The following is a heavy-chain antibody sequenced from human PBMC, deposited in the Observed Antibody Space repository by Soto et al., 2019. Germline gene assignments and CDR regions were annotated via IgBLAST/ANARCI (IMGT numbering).Heavy chain of an antibody. D-gene: IGHD1-7*01. CDR2: IYYSGST. CDR3: ARQRTGTTFDY. Sequence: PSETLSLTCTVSGGSISSYYWSWIQQPPGKGLEWIGYIYYSGSTNYNPSLKSRVTISVDTSKNQFSLKLSSVTAADTAVYYCARQRTGTTFDYWGQGTLVTVSS. J-gene: IGHJ4*02. V-gene: IGHV4-59*08. CDR1: GGSISSYY.